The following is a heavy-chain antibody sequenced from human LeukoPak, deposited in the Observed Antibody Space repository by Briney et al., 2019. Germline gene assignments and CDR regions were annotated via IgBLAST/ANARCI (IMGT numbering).Heavy chain of an antibody. CDR1: GFTFSRYG. J-gene: IGHJ4*02. CDR2: ICYDGSNK. D-gene: IGHD3-22*01. CDR3: AKDRVFSPYYYDSSSYYF. V-gene: IGHV3-30*02. Sequence: GGSLRLFCAASGFTFSRYGMHWVRHAPGKGLEWVAFICYDGSNKLYADSVKGRFTISRDNSKNTLYLQMNSLRAGDTAVYYCAKDRVFSPYYYDSSSYYFWGQGTLVTVSS.